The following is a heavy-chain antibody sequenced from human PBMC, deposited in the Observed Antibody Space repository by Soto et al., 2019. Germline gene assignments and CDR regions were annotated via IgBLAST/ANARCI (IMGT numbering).Heavy chain of an antibody. CDR3: ARDSKVHAY. CDR1: GFTFSNYW. V-gene: IGHV3-7*05. D-gene: IGHD1-1*01. J-gene: IGHJ4*02. Sequence: PGGSLRLSCAASGFTFSNYWMSWVRQAPGKGLEWVANIKQDGSEKYYVDSVKGRFTISRDNTKNSLYLQMNSLRAEDTAVYYCARDSKVHAYWGQGSLVTVSS. CDR2: IKQDGSEK.